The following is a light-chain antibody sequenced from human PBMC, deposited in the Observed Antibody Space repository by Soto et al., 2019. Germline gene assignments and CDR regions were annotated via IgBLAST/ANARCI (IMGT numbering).Light chain of an antibody. V-gene: IGKV1-39*01. Sequence: DIQMTQSPSSLCASVGDRVTISCRASQSISSYLNWCQQKPGKAPKLLIFAASSLQSGVPARFSGSGAGTDFALTISRLQPEDFATYYCQQSYSTPFTFGPGTKVDIK. CDR2: AAS. J-gene: IGKJ3*01. CDR3: QQSYSTPFT. CDR1: QSISSY.